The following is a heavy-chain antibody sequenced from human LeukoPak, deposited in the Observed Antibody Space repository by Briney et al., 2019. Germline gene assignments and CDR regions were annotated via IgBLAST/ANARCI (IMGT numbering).Heavy chain of an antibody. CDR3: ARVGATTVFDY. J-gene: IGHJ4*02. CDR2: IYYSGST. V-gene: IGHV4-30-4*01. D-gene: IGHD1-26*01. Sequence: PSQTLSLTCTVSGGSISSGDYYWSWIRQPPGKGLEWIGYIYYSGSTYYNQSLKSRVTISVDTSKNQFSLKLSSVTAADTAVYYCARVGATTVFDYWGQGTLVTVSS. CDR1: GGSISSGDYY.